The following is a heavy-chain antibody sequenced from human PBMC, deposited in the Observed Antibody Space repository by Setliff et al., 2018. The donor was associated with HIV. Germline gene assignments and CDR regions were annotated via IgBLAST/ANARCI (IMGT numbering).Heavy chain of an antibody. J-gene: IGHJ3*02. Sequence: LSEPLSLTCSVSGGSIRSHWSWIRQPPGKGLEWVGYIHYSGSTKYNSSLKRRVTMSIDTSKNQFSLKLSSATAADTAIYYCARVDRVESAFDIWGQGAMVTVSS. CDR1: GGSIRSH. CDR2: IHYSGST. V-gene: IGHV4-59*11. CDR3: ARVDRVESAFDI. D-gene: IGHD2-15*01.